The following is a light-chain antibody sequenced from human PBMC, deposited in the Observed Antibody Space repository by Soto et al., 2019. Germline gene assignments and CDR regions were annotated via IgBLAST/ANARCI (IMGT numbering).Light chain of an antibody. J-gene: IGKJ5*01. Sequence: EVTQSPSSLSASVGDRVTITCRASQSISRYLNWYQQKPGKAPNLLIYVASSLQSEVPSRFSGSGSGTDFTLTITSLQPEDFATYYCQQSYGTPITFGQGTRLEIK. CDR1: QSISRY. CDR2: VAS. CDR3: QQSYGTPIT. V-gene: IGKV1-39*01.